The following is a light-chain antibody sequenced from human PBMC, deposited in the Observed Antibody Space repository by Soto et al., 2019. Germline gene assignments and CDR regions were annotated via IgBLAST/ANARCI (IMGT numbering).Light chain of an antibody. CDR1: QSVDSIY. Sequence: TQSPGTVSLSPGERATLSXXAXQSVDSIYLGWYQHTPGQAPRLLIFGSSTRASGIPERFSGSGSGTDFTLTISRLEPEDFAAYYCQYFGRKFYTFGQGTKLEIK. V-gene: IGKV3-20*01. J-gene: IGKJ2*01. CDR2: GSS. CDR3: QYFGRKFYT.